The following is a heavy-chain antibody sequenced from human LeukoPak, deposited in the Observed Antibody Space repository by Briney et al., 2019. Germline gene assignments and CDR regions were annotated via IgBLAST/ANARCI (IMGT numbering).Heavy chain of an antibody. D-gene: IGHD3-22*01. CDR1: GGTFSSYA. CDR3: ARGKTSTETYYYDSSGYYSTISNWFDP. CDR2: IIPILGIA. J-gene: IGHJ5*02. V-gene: IGHV1-69*04. Sequence: ASVKVSCKASGGTFSSYAISWVRQAPGQGLEWMGRIIPILGIANYAQKFQGRVTITADKSTSTAYMELSSLRSEDTAVYYCARGKTSTETYYYDSSGYYSTISNWFDPWGQGTLVTVSS.